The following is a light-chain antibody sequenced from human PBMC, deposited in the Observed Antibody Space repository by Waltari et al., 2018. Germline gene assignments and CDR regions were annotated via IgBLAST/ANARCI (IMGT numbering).Light chain of an antibody. CDR3: QQSYSFTRT. CDR1: QTISRY. V-gene: IGKV1-39*01. CDR2: AAT. J-gene: IGKJ1*01. Sequence: DIQMTQSPSSLSASVGDRVTITCRASQTISRYLNWYQQKPGKAPNLLIYAATSLQSGVPSRFSGSGSGRDFTLIITSLQPEDFATYYCQQSYSFTRTFGQGTKVEIK.